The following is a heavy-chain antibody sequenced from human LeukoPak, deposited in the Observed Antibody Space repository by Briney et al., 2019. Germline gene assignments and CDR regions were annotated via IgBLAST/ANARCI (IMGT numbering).Heavy chain of an antibody. CDR1: GFTFSSYG. D-gene: IGHD5-18*01. Sequence: GGSLRLSCAASGFTFSSYGMNWVRQAPGKGLEWVSAISGSGGSTYYADSVKGRFTISRDNSKNALYLQMNSLRAEDTAVYYCAKDPWVDTAMVHFDYWGQGTLVTVSS. CDR2: ISGSGGST. CDR3: AKDPWVDTAMVHFDY. V-gene: IGHV3-23*01. J-gene: IGHJ4*02.